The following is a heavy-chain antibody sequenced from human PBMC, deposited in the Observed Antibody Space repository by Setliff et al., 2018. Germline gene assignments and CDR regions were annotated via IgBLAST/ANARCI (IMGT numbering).Heavy chain of an antibody. D-gene: IGHD6-19*01. J-gene: IGHJ6*03. CDR3: AREQWLDPPGYYYMDV. CDR2: IYIGGSA. CDR1: GSSISSYY. Sequence: TLSLTCTVSGSSISSYYWSWIRQPAGKGLEWIGHIYIGGSANYNPSLKSRVTMSIDTSKNQFSLKLNSVTAADMAVYYCAREQWLDPPGYYYMDVWAKGTTVTVS. V-gene: IGHV4-4*07.